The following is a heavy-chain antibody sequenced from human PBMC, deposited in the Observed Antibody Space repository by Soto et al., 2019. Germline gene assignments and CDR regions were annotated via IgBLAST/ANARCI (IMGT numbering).Heavy chain of an antibody. V-gene: IGHV3-72*01. Sequence: GALRLSCAASGFTFSEHYMDWVRQAPGKGLEWVGRIRKKVNSYTTEYAASVKGRFTISRDDSKNSLYLQMNSLKTEDTAFYYCARVATAYNYDYWGQGTLVTVSS. CDR1: GFTFSEHY. J-gene: IGHJ4*02. D-gene: IGHD2-21*02. CDR3: ARVATAYNYDY. CDR2: IRKKVNSYTT.